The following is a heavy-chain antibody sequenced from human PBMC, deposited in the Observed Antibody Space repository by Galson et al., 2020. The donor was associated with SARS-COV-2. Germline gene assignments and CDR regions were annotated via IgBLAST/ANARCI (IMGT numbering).Heavy chain of an antibody. J-gene: IGHJ4*02. CDR2: ISSNGDYT. Sequence: GGSLRLSCAASGFTFSNFALSWVRQAPGKGLEWVSAISSNGDYTYYADSVKGRFTISRDNSKNTLYLHMNSLRPEDTALYYCAREDPQGDGSYLGDSWGQGTLVTVSS. CDR1: GFTFSNFA. CDR3: AREDPQGDGSYLGDS. V-gene: IGHV3-23*01. D-gene: IGHD1-26*01.